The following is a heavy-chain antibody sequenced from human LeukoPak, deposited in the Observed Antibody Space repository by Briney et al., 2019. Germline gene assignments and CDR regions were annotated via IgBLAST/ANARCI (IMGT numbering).Heavy chain of an antibody. D-gene: IGHD5-24*01. CDR2: IYYSGST. V-gene: IGHV4-59*08. CDR3: ARHQKVEMATGGMDV. CDR1: GGSISSYY. Sequence: SETLSLTCTVSGGSISSYYWSWIRQPPGKGLEWIGYIYYSGSTNYNPSLKSRVTISVDTSKNQFSLKLSSVTAADTAVYYCARHQKVEMATGGMDVWGQGTTVTVSS. J-gene: IGHJ6*02.